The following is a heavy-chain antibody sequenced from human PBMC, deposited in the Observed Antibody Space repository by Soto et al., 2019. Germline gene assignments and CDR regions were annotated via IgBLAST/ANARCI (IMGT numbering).Heavy chain of an antibody. Sequence: TLAVTWSVSGGSISSGGHDWSWIRQPTGKGLEWIAYIYYSGGTYYNPSLKRRVTISVETSNTQLSLNLNSLTAADTSGYYCARSQRSGDGARPLYYYRMDVWGHGTTVPFSS. J-gene: IGHJ6*02. CDR1: GGSISSGGHD. CDR3: ARSQRSGDGARPLYYYRMDV. CDR2: IYYSGGT. V-gene: IGHV4-31*02. D-gene: IGHD6-25*01.